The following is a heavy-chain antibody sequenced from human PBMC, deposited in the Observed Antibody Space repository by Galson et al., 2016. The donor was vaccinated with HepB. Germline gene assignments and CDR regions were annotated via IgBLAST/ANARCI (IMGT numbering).Heavy chain of an antibody. Sequence: SLRLSCAASGFTVSSHHMSWVRQIPGKGLEWVSVYYAAGKIFYADPVTGRFTISRDNSENTLHLQMNNLRPEDTATYYCARVGYTRSSAGWFDAWGQGALVTVSS. CDR1: GFTVSSHH. CDR2: YYAAGKI. J-gene: IGHJ5*02. CDR3: ARVGYTRSSAGWFDA. D-gene: IGHD6-6*01. V-gene: IGHV3-53*05.